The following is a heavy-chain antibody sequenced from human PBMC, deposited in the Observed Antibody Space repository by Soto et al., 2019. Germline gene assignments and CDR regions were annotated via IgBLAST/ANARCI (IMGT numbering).Heavy chain of an antibody. V-gene: IGHV3-33*01. CDR1: GFTFSSYG. CDR2: IWYDGSNK. D-gene: IGHD2-15*01. Sequence: QVQLVESGGGVVQPGRSLRLSCAASGFTFSSYGMHWVRQAPGKGLEWVAGIWYDGSNKYYADSVKGRFTISRDNSKNTLYLPMNSLRAEDTAVYYCARDGYCSGGSCYSVPVFDYWGQGTLVTVSS. CDR3: ARDGYCSGGSCYSVPVFDY. J-gene: IGHJ4*02.